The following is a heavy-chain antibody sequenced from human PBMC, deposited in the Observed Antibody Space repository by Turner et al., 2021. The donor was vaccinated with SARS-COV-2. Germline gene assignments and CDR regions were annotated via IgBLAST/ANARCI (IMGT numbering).Heavy chain of an antibody. D-gene: IGHD3-22*01. J-gene: IGHJ5*02. CDR2: ISSSSNYI. CDR3: ARGTYYYDSSVYSGTNWFDP. CDR1: GFTFNSYT. Sequence: EVQLVESGGGLVKPGGSLRLSCAASGFTFNSYTMYWVRQAPGKGLEWVSSISSSSNYIYYADSVKGRFTISRDNAKNSLYLQMNSLRAEDTAVYYCARGTYYYDSSVYSGTNWFDPWGQGTLVTVSS. V-gene: IGHV3-21*01.